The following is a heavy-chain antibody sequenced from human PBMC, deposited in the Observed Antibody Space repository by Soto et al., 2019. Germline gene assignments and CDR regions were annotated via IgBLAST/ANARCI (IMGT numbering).Heavy chain of an antibody. Sequence: GGSLRLSCAASGFTFSSYAMSWVRQAPGKGLEWVSAISGSGGSTCYADSVKGRFTISRDNAKNTLYLLMNSLRAEDTAVYYCAKNNYDFWSGRGRYGMDVWGQGTTVTVSS. CDR2: ISGSGGST. CDR1: GFTFSSYA. CDR3: AKNNYDFWSGRGRYGMDV. V-gene: IGHV3-23*01. J-gene: IGHJ6*02. D-gene: IGHD3-3*01.